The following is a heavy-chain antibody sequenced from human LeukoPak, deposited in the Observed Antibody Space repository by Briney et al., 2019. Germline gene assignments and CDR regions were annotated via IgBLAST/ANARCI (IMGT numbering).Heavy chain of an antibody. Sequence: QAGGSLRLSCAASGFTFSSYAMSWVRQAPGKGLEWVSAISGSGGSTYYADSVKGRFTISRDNSKNTLYLQMNSLRTEDTAVYYCAKESYGDYEGNVFDYWGQGTLVTVSS. V-gene: IGHV3-23*01. CDR1: GFTFSSYA. J-gene: IGHJ4*02. D-gene: IGHD4-17*01. CDR3: AKESYGDYEGNVFDY. CDR2: ISGSGGST.